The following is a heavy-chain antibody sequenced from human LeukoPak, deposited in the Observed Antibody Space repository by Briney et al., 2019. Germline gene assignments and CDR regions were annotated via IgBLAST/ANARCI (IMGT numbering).Heavy chain of an antibody. Sequence: SQTLSLTCTVSGVSIRSGGYYWSWIRQHPGKGLEWLGCIQDSRSTYYNPSLKSRLTISADTSQSQFSLRLNFVTAADTAVYYCATRRDYQAYDHWGQGTLVTVSS. J-gene: IGHJ4*02. CDR3: ATRRDYQAYDH. D-gene: IGHD3-16*01. V-gene: IGHV4-31*03. CDR2: IQDSRST. CDR1: GVSIRSGGYY.